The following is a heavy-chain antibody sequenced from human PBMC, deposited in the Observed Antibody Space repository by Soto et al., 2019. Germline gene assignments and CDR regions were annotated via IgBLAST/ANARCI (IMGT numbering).Heavy chain of an antibody. V-gene: IGHV3-23*01. J-gene: IGHJ5*01. D-gene: IGHD2-15*01. CDR2: ISGSGGST. Sequence: PGGSLRLSCAASGFTFNNYAMNWVRQAPGKGLEWVSSISGSGGSTYYSDSVKGRFTISRDNPKNTLYLQMHSLRAEDTAVYYCAKGQNTWICSRGRCYYSDSWGRGTLVTVSS. CDR3: AKGQNTWICSRGRCYYSDS. CDR1: GFTFNNYA.